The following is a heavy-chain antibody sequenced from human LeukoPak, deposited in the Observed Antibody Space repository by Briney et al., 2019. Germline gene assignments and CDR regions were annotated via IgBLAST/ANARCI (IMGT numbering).Heavy chain of an antibody. J-gene: IGHJ4*02. CDR2: ISGSGGST. D-gene: IGHD5-24*01. V-gene: IGHV3-23*01. Sequence: PGGSLRLSCAASGFTFSSYAMSWVRQAPGKGLEWVSAISGSGGSTYYAASVKGRFTISRDNSKNTLYLQMNSLRAEDTAVYYCARGKRWLQLWTLGLTRYFDYWGQGTLVTVSS. CDR1: GFTFSSYA. CDR3: ARGKRWLQLWTLGLTRYFDY.